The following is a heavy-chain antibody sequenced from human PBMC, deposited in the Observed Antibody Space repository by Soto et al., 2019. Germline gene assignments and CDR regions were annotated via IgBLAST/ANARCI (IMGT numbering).Heavy chain of an antibody. V-gene: IGHV3-23*01. CDR3: AKDRLAGNFDY. CDR2: ISNTGGGT. Sequence: EVQLLDSGGSLVQPGGSLGLSCAASGFTFINDAMNWVRQAPGMGLEWVATISNTGGGTYYADSVKGRFTISRDNSKNTLYLLMSSLRVDDTAVYYCAKDRLAGNFDYWGQGTQVTVSS. J-gene: IGHJ4*02. CDR1: GFTFINDA.